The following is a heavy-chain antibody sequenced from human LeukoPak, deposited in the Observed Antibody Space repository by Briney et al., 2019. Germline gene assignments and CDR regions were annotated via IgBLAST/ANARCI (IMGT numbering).Heavy chain of an antibody. CDR1: GGSISSSSYY. D-gene: IGHD2-15*01. CDR3: ARHSGYCSGGSCYPNWFDP. V-gene: IGHV4-39*01. CDR2: IYYSGST. J-gene: IGHJ5*02. Sequence: SETLSLTGTVSGGSISSSSYYWGWIRQPPGKGLEWIGSIYYSGSTYYNPSLKSRVTISVDTSKNQFSLKLSSVTAADTAVYYCARHSGYCSGGSCYPNWFDPWGQGTLVTVSS.